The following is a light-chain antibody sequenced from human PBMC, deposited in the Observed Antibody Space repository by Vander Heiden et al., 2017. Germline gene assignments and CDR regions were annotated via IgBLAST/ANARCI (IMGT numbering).Light chain of an antibody. CDR2: AAS. CDR3: QQSNSTAQT. V-gene: IGKV1-39*01. CDR1: QSISSY. J-gene: IGKJ1*01. Sequence: DIQVTQSPSSLSASVGDRVTITCRASQSISSYLNWYQQKPGKAPKLLIYAASSLQSGVPSRFSGSGSGTDFSLTISSLQPEDFATYYWQQSNSTAQTFGQGTKVEIK.